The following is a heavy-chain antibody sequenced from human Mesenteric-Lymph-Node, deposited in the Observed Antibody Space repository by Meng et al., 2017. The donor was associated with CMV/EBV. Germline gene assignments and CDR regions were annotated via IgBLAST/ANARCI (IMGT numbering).Heavy chain of an antibody. J-gene: IGHJ6*02. CDR2: INSDGSST. V-gene: IGHV3-74*01. CDR1: GFTFSSYW. D-gene: IGHD3-9*01. CDR3: ARDPSPRLRYFDWLLYYYYGMDV. Sequence: GSLRLSCAASGFTFSSYWMHWVRQAPGKGLVWVSRINSDGSSTSYADSVKGRFTISRDNAKNTLYLQMNSLRAEDTAVYYCARDPSPRLRYFDWLLYYYYGMDVWGQGTTVTVSS.